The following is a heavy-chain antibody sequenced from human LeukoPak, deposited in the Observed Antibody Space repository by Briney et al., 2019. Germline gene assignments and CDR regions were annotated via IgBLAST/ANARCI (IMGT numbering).Heavy chain of an antibody. J-gene: IGHJ1*01. CDR1: GYSFTSYW. D-gene: IGHD3-22*01. CDR3: ARQDYYDSSGYYYVAEYFQH. V-gene: IGHV5-51*01. Sequence: GESLKISCKGSGYSFTSYWIGWVRQMPGKGLEWMGFIYPGDSDTRYSPSFQGQVTISADKSISTAYLQWSSLKASDTAMYYCARQDYYDSSGYYYVAEYFQHWGQGTLVTVSS. CDR2: IYPGDSDT.